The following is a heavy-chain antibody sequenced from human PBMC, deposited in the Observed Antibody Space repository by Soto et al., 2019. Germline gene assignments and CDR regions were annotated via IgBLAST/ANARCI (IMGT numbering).Heavy chain of an antibody. CDR2: ISSNGGST. D-gene: IGHD3-10*02. Sequence: QPGGSLRLSCAASGFTFSSYAMHWVRQAPGKGLEYVSAISSNGGSTYYANSVKGRFTISRDNSKNTLYLQMGSLRAEDMAVYYCARAVTMLNWFDPWGQGTLVTVSS. CDR1: GFTFSSYA. V-gene: IGHV3-64*01. CDR3: ARAVTMLNWFDP. J-gene: IGHJ5*02.